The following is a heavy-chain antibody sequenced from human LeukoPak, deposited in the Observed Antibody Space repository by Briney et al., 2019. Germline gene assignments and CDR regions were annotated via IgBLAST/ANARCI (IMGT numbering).Heavy chain of an antibody. Sequence: ASVKVSCKASGYIFTTYGISWVRQAPGQGLEWMGWISVYKGNTNYAQKFQGRVTMTDDISTDIAYMDLSSLRSEDTAVYYCTTGLRNAFDIWGQGTMVTVSS. CDR3: TTGLRNAFDI. CDR1: GYIFTTYG. CDR2: ISVYKGNT. J-gene: IGHJ3*02. V-gene: IGHV1-18*01. D-gene: IGHD3-16*01.